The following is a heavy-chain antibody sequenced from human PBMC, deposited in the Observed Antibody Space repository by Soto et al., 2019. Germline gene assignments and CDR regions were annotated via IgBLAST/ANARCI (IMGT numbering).Heavy chain of an antibody. CDR1: GFTFSSYA. D-gene: IGHD6-13*01. CDR2: ISYDGSNK. J-gene: IGHJ4*02. V-gene: IGHV3-30-3*01. CDR3: ARDNFGYSSSWYGGGY. Sequence: QVPLVESGGGVVQPGRSLRLSCAASGFTFSSYAMHWVRQAPGQGLAWVAVISYDGSNKYYADSVKGRFTISRDNSKNTLYRQMNSLRAEDTAVYYCARDNFGYSSSWYGGGYWGQGTLVTVSS.